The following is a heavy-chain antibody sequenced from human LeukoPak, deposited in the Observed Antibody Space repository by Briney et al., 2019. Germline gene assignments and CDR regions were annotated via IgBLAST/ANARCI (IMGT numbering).Heavy chain of an antibody. CDR3: ARQVVGYCSSTSCQGNNFDY. Sequence: SETLSLTCTVSGGSISSGSYYWGWIRQPPGKGLEWIGSIYYSGSTYYNPSLKSRVTISVDTSKNQFSLKLSSVTAADTAVYYCARQVVGYCSSTSCQGNNFDYWGQGTLVTVSS. CDR2: IYYSGST. J-gene: IGHJ4*02. CDR1: GGSISSGSYY. V-gene: IGHV4-39*01. D-gene: IGHD2-2*01.